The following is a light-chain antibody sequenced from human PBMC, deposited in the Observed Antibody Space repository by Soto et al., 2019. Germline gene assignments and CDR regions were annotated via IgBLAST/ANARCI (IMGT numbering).Light chain of an antibody. V-gene: IGLV2-14*03. CDR3: SSYTNTNTGV. CDR1: SGDVGGHDY. Sequence: QSVLTQVASVSGSPGQSITISCTGTSGDVGGHDYVSWYQQYPGKAPKLMIYNVNYRPSGVSNRFSGSKSGNTASLTISGLQAEDEANYYCSSYTNTNTGVFGGGTKLT. J-gene: IGLJ2*01. CDR2: NVN.